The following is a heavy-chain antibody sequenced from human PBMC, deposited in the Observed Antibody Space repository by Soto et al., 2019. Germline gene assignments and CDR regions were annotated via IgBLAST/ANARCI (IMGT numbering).Heavy chain of an antibody. J-gene: IGHJ4*02. CDR1: GFTFSSYG. V-gene: IGHV3-33*01. Sequence: QVQLVESGGGVVQPGRSLRLSCAASGFTFSSYGMHWVRQAPGKGLEWVAVIWYYGSNKYYADSVKGRFTISRDNSKNTLYLQMNSLRAEDTAVYYCATSYYDSSGYCDYWGQGTLVTVSS. CDR2: IWYYGSNK. CDR3: ATSYYDSSGYCDY. D-gene: IGHD3-22*01.